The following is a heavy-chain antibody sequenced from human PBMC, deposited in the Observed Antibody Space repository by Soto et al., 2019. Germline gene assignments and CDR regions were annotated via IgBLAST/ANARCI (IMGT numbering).Heavy chain of an antibody. Sequence: ASETLSLTCTVSGDSITSFFLSWVRQPPGKGLEWIGYVHYSGSTNYNPSLKSRLTMSVDTSKNHFSLRLDSVTAADTAVYYCARVNQLAPKRNAFDIWGQGTMVTVSS. V-gene: IGHV4-59*01. CDR1: GDSITSFF. J-gene: IGHJ3*02. D-gene: IGHD2-2*01. CDR3: ARVNQLAPKRNAFDI. CDR2: VHYSGST.